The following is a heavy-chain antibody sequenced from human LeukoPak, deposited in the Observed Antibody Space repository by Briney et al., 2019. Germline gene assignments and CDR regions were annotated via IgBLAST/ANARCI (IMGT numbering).Heavy chain of an antibody. Sequence: GGSLRLSCAASGFTFSNFGMSWVRQAPGKGLEWVSAISVSGNTYHADSVKGRFTISRDSSKNTLYLQMNRLRAEDAAVYYCAKAPVTTCSGAYCYPFDYWGRGTLVTVSS. D-gene: IGHD2-21*01. J-gene: IGHJ4*02. CDR3: AKAPVTTCSGAYCYPFDY. CDR2: ISVSGNT. CDR1: GFTFSNFG. V-gene: IGHV3-23*01.